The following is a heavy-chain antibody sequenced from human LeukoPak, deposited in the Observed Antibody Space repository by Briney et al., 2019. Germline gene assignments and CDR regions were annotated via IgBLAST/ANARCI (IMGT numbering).Heavy chain of an antibody. Sequence: PGGSLRLSCAASGFALSRNAMHWVRQGPGKGLEWVSYIAHHGNNKYYADSVKGRFTISRDNSKGTLFLQMNSLRPDDTAVYYCAKDGSWSCTDWGQGTLVTVSS. V-gene: IGHV3-30*02. J-gene: IGHJ4*02. CDR1: GFALSRNA. CDR2: IAHHGNNK. CDR3: AKDGSWSCTD. D-gene: IGHD2-8*02.